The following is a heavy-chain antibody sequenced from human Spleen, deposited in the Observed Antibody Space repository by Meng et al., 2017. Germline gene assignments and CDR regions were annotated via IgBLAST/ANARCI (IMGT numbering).Heavy chain of an antibody. J-gene: IGHJ4*02. CDR1: GGSFSGYY. D-gene: IGHD4-11*01. V-gene: IGHV4-34*01. CDR2: INHSGST. CDR3: ARGPTTMAHDIDY. Sequence: QVPIQALGRGLFKPSDTPPLPCAVYGGSFSGYYWSWIRQPPGKGLEWIGEINHSGSTNYNPSLESRATISVDTSQNNLSLKLSSVTAADSAVYYCARGPTTMAHDIDYWGQGTLVTVSS.